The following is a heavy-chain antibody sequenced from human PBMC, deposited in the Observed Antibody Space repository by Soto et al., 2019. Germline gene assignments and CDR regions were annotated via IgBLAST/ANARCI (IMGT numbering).Heavy chain of an antibody. J-gene: IGHJ1*01. CDR3: ARDRVESGYPEYFQH. V-gene: IGHV3-53*01. Sequence: EVQLVESGGGLIQPGGSLRLSCAASGFTVSSYYMSWVRQARGKGLEWVSVIYSGGSTYYADSVKGRFTISRDNSKNTLYLQTNSLRAEDTAVYYCARDRVESGYPEYFQHWGQGTLVTVSS. D-gene: IGHD3-22*01. CDR1: GFTVSSYY. CDR2: IYSGGST.